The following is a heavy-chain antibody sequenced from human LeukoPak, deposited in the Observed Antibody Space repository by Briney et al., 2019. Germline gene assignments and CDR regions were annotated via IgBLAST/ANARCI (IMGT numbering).Heavy chain of an antibody. J-gene: IGHJ4*02. V-gene: IGHV4-59*08. CDR3: AASGSSGSYYFY. CDR1: GGSFNSYS. CDR2: IHYSGST. D-gene: IGHD3-10*01. Sequence: PSETLSLTCAVYGGSFNSYSWSWIRQPPGKGLEWIGYIHYSGSTNYNPSLKSRVTVSVDTSKNQFSLKLSSVTAADTAVYYCAASGSSGSYYFYWGQGTLVTVSS.